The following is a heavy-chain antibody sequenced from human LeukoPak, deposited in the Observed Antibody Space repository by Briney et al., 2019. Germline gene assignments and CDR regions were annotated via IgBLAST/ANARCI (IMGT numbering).Heavy chain of an antibody. CDR2: INPTSGGT. D-gene: IGHD6-19*01. CDR3: ARVVGQWLVLPDY. Sequence: ASVTVSCKASGYTFIDNYRHWVRQAPGQGLEWMGWINPTSGGTNYAQNFQGRVTMTRGTSISTAYMELSRLRSDDTAVYYCARVVGQWLVLPDYWGQGTLVTVSS. V-gene: IGHV1-2*02. J-gene: IGHJ4*02. CDR1: GYTFIDNY.